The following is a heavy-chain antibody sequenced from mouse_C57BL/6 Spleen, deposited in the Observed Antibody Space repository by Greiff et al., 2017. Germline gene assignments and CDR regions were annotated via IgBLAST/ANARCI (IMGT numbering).Heavy chain of an antibody. CDR2: IDPETGGT. V-gene: IGHV1-15*01. D-gene: IGHD1-1*02. Sequence: VQLQQSGAELVRPGASVTLSCKASGYTFTDYEMHWVKQTPVHGLEWIGAIDPETGGTAYNQKFKGKAILTADKSSSTAYMELRGLTSEDPAVYYCTRGVGSHWGQGTTLTGSS. J-gene: IGHJ2*01. CDR1: GYTFTDYE. CDR3: TRGVGSH.